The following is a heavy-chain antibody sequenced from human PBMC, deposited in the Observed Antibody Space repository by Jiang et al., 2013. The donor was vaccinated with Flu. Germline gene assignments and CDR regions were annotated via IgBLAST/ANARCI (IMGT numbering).Heavy chain of an antibody. D-gene: IGHD3-10*01. Sequence: GAEVKKPGASVKVSCKASGDTFTAYSMHWVRQAPGQGLEWMGWINPNSGGTNYAQKFQGWVTMTRDTSISTAYMELSRLRSDDTAVYYCARDRGGAGYGMDVWGQGTTVTVSS. CDR1: GDTFTAYS. J-gene: IGHJ6*02. CDR3: ARDRGGAGYGMDV. V-gene: IGHV1-2*04. CDR2: INPNSGGT.